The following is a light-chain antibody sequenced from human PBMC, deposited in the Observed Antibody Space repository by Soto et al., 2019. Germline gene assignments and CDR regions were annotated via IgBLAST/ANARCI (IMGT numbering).Light chain of an antibody. CDR2: GAS. CDR3: QQYGSSPPNT. J-gene: IGKJ5*01. Sequence: EIVLTQSPGTLSLSPGGRATLSCRASQSVSSSYLAWYQQKPGQAPRLFIYGASSRATGIPDRFSGSGSGTDFTLTISRLEPEDFAVYYCQQYGSSPPNTFGQGTRLEI. V-gene: IGKV3-20*01. CDR1: QSVSSSY.